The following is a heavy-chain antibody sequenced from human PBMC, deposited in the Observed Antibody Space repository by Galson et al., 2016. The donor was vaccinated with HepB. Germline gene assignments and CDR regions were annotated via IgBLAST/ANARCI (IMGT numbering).Heavy chain of an antibody. CDR1: GFTFSSYA. V-gene: IGHV3-23*01. CDR3: AKDLKDFWSGYFEWMGGGFDY. D-gene: IGHD3-3*01. Sequence: SLRLSCAASGFTFSSYAMSWVRQAPGKGLEWVSAISGSGGSTYYADSVKGRFTISRDNSKNTLYLQMNSLRAENTAVYYRAKDLKDFWSGYFEWMGGGFDYLGQGTLVTVSS. CDR2: ISGSGGST. J-gene: IGHJ4*02.